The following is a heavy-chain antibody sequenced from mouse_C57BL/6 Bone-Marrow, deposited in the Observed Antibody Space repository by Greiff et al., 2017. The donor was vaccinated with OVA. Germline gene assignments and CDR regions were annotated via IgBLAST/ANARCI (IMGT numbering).Heavy chain of an antibody. CDR3: TKGSRRTWFAY. Sequence: VHVKQSGTVLARPGASVKMSCKTSGYTFTSYWMHWVKQRPGQGLEWIGAIYPGNSDTSYNQKFKGKAKLTAVTSASTAYMELSSLTNEDSAVYYCTKGSRRTWFAYWGQGTLVTVSA. V-gene: IGHV1-5*01. D-gene: IGHD1-1*01. CDR1: GYTFTSYW. J-gene: IGHJ3*01. CDR2: IYPGNSDT.